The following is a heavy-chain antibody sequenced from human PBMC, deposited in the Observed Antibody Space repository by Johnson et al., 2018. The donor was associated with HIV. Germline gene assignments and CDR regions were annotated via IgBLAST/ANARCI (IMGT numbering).Heavy chain of an antibody. D-gene: IGHD6-6*01. J-gene: IGHJ3*02. V-gene: IGHV3-66*01. CDR1: GFTVSSNY. Sequence: EKLVESGGGLVQPGGSLRLSCVVSGFTVSSNYITWVRQAPGKGLEWVSVISSGGDTYYADSVKDRFTISRANSKNTLYLQMNRLRAEDTALYYCAREVGSWYSSSSGAFDIWGQGTMVTVSS. CDR2: ISSGGDT. CDR3: AREVGSWYSSSSGAFDI.